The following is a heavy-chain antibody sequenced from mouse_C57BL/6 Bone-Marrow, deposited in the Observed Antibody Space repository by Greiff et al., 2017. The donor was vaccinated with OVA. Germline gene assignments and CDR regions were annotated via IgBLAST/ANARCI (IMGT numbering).Heavy chain of an antibody. V-gene: IGHV1-62-2*01. D-gene: IGHD2-3*01. J-gene: IGHJ3*01. CDR1: GYTFTEYT. Sequence: VQLQQSGAELVKPGASVKLSCKASGYTFTEYTIHWVKQRSGQGLEWIGWFYPGSGSIKYNEKFKDKATLTADKSSSTVYMELSRLTSEDSAVYFCARHEEGYDVTSSAWCAYWGQGTLVTVSA. CDR3: ARHEEGYDVTSSAWCAY. CDR2: FYPGSGSI.